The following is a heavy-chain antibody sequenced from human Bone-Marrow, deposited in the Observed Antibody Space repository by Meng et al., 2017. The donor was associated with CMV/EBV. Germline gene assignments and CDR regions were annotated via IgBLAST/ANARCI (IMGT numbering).Heavy chain of an antibody. CDR3: ARERLVYGDYDY. D-gene: IGHD4-17*01. CDR2: IYYSGST. V-gene: IGHV4-30-4*08. Sequence: SETLSLTCTVSGGSISSGDYYWSWIRQPPGKGLEWIGYIYYSGSTYYNPSLKSRVTISVDTSKNQFPLKLSSVTAADTAVYYCARERLVYGDYDYWGQGKLVTVSS. J-gene: IGHJ4*02. CDR1: GGSISSGDYY.